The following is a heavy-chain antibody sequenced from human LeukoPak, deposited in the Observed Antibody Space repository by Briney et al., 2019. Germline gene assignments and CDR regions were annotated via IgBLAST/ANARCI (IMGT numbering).Heavy chain of an antibody. D-gene: IGHD3-22*01. CDR3: VRSVDYFDNTGPHMMFDY. CDR1: GGSVTSHY. J-gene: IGHJ4*02. V-gene: IGHV4-59*02. CDR2: LYHTGIT. Sequence: PSETLSLTCNVSGGSVTSHYWNWIRRPPGKGLEWIGYLYHTGITKYNPSLKSRVSMSVGTSKNQFFLKVNSVTAADTAVYHCVRSVDYFDNTGPHMMFDYWGQGSLVTVSS.